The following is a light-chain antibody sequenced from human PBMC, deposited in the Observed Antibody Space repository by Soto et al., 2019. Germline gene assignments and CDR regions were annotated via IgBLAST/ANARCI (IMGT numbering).Light chain of an antibody. V-gene: IGKV3-15*01. CDR2: DAS. CDR3: QQCKNWPYT. Sequence: EVVMTQSPATLSVSPGERATLSCRASQRVRSNLVWYQQKPGQAPRLLIYDASTRATGIPCRFSGSGSGTEFTLIISSLKSADFARYFCQQCKNWPYTFGHGTTLEIK. CDR1: QRVRSN. J-gene: IGKJ2*01.